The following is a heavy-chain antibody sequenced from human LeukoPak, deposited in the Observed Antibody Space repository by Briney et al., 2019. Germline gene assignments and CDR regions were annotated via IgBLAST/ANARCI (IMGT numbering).Heavy chain of an antibody. CDR3: ARKGELERRRSWDC. CDR1: GFTFSNYW. CDR2: IKQDGRER. J-gene: IGHJ4*02. Sequence: PGGSLRLSCAASGFTFSNYWMSWLRQTPGKGLEWVANIKQDGRERYYVDSVKGRFTISRDNAKSSLYLQMSSLRAEDTAVYYCARKGELERRRSWDCWGQGTLVTVSS. D-gene: IGHD1-1*01. V-gene: IGHV3-7*03.